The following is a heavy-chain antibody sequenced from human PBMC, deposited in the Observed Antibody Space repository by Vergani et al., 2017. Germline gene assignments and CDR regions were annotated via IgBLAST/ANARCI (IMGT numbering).Heavy chain of an antibody. D-gene: IGHD3-9*01. V-gene: IGHV3-23*01. J-gene: IGHJ6*02. CDR1: GFTFSSHA. Sequence: EVQLLQSEGAVVQPGGSLRLSCVASGFTFSSHAMSWVRQGHGQGLEWVSSIKNTGDSTHYADSVKGRFTISRDNSKNTLYLQMNSLRVEDTAVYYCARGSYYDILTGNYYYGMDVWGQGTTVTVSS. CDR2: IKNTGDST. CDR3: ARGSYYDILTGNYYYGMDV.